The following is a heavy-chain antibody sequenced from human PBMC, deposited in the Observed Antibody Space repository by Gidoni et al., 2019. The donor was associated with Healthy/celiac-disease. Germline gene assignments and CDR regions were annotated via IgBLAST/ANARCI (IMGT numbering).Heavy chain of an antibody. J-gene: IGHJ6*02. CDR3: ARDSSYGSGSWGDYYYGMDV. CDR2: IYTSGST. D-gene: IGHD3-10*01. Sequence: YYWSWIRQPAGKGLEWIGRIYTSGSTNYNPSLKSRVTISVDTSKNQFSLKLSSVTAADTAVYYCARDSSYGSGSWGDYYYGMDVWGQGTTVTVSS. V-gene: IGHV4-61*02. CDR1: YY.